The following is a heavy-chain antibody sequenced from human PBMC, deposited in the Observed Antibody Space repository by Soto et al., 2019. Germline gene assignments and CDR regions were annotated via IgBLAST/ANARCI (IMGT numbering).Heavy chain of an antibody. D-gene: IGHD1-7*01. J-gene: IGHJ4*02. V-gene: IGHV3-15*01. CDR1: GFVFISNG. CDR3: AKDRPLSSGTVFVY. CDR2: VKRASDGGGK. Sequence: EVQLVESGGGVVQPGGSLRLSCEASGFVFISNGMTWVRQVPGKGLEWVGGVKRASDGGGKDYAESVKVRFIISRDDSRGTLYLHMSSMKTEATAVYYCAKDRPLSSGTVFVYWGLGTLVTVSS.